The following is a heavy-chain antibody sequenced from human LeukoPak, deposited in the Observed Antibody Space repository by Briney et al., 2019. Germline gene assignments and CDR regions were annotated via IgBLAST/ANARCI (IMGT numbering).Heavy chain of an antibody. J-gene: IGHJ4*02. D-gene: IGHD6-13*01. CDR3: AKGYSSSWLRRGYFDY. V-gene: IGHV3-9*01. Sequence: PGGSLRLSCAASGFTFDDYAMHWVRQAPGKGLEWVSGISWNSGSIGYADSVKGRFTIPRDNAKNSLYLQMNSLRAEDTALYYCAKGYSSSWLRRGYFDYWGQGTLVTVSS. CDR2: ISWNSGSI. CDR1: GFTFDDYA.